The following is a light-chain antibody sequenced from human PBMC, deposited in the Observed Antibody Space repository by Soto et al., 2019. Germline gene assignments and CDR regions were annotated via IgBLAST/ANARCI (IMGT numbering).Light chain of an antibody. Sequence: DIQVAQSPSSVSASVGDRVTITCRASQDTSHHLVWFQQKPGTAPKSLIYDASTLQRGVPSRFSGSGSGTHFTLTISGLQAEDLATYYCQQYDRYPWKFGQGTKVDIK. CDR3: QQYDRYPWK. V-gene: IGKV1-16*01. J-gene: IGKJ1*01. CDR1: QDTSHH. CDR2: DAS.